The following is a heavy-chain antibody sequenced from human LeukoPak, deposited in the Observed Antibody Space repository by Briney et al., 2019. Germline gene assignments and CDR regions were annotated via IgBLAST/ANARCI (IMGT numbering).Heavy chain of an antibody. CDR3: ARDAATGITGTNWFDP. Sequence: GGSLRLSCTASGFKFDDYDMSWVRQVPGKGLKWVSGFTWNGDKTGYADSVRGRFAISRDNTKKSLYLQMSSLRAEDTALYYCARDAATGITGTNWFDPWGQGTLVTVSS. CDR1: GFKFDDYD. CDR2: FTWNGDKT. V-gene: IGHV3-20*04. D-gene: IGHD1-7*01. J-gene: IGHJ5*02.